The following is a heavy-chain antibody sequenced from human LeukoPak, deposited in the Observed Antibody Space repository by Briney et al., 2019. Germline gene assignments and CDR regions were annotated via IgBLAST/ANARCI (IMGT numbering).Heavy chain of an antibody. D-gene: IGHD1/OR15-1a*01. J-gene: IGHJ6*02. CDR1: GFTFSSYE. CDR2: ISSSGSTT. V-gene: IGHV3-48*03. CDR3: ARSLTSRNIYGVDV. Sequence: GGSLRLSCAASGFTFSSYEMNWVRQAPGKGLEWVSYISSSGSTTYYADSVKGRFTISRDNAKNSLYLQMNSLRAEDTAIYYCARSLTSRNIYGVDVWGQGTTVTVSS.